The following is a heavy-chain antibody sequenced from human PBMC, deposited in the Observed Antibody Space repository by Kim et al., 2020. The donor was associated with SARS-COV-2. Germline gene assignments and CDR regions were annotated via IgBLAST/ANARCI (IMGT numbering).Heavy chain of an antibody. J-gene: IGHJ4*02. V-gene: IGHV1-18*01. D-gene: IGHD2-2*01. CDR3: ARDLRVVPAALDY. Sequence: YAQKLQGSVTMPTDKSTSTAYMELRSLRSDDTAVYYCARDLRVVPAALDYWGQGTLVTVSS.